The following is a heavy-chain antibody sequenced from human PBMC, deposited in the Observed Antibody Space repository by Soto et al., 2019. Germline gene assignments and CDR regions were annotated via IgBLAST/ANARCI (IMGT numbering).Heavy chain of an antibody. CDR2: ISGGGDAA. CDR3: ARKILGSTTRPNYWYFDL. CDR1: GFTFINYA. Sequence: EVQVLESGGGLVQPGESLRLSCAGSGFTFINYAMNWVRQAPGKGLEWVSSISGGGDAAFFPDSVRGRFTISRDNSKNTVTLQMNSLGVDDTAVYYCARKILGSTTRPNYWYFDLWGRGTLVTVSS. J-gene: IGHJ2*01. V-gene: IGHV3-23*01. D-gene: IGHD7-27*01.